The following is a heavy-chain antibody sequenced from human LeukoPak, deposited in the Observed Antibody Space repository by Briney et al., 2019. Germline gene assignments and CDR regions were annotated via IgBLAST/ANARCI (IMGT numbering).Heavy chain of an antibody. CDR3: TIGLAGDWDAFDI. V-gene: IGHV1-3*01. Sequence: ASVKVSCKTSGYTFTTCAVHWVRQAPGQRLEWMGWIHADSGNTKYSQKLQGRVAIARDTSASTIYMELTSLRVEDTAVYFCTIGLAGDWDAFDIWGLGTMVTVSS. CDR1: GYTFTTCA. D-gene: IGHD6-19*01. J-gene: IGHJ3*02. CDR2: IHADSGNT.